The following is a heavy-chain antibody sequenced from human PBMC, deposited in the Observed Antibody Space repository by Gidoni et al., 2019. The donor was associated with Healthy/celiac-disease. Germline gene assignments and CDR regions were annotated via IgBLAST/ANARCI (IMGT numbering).Heavy chain of an antibody. CDR3: ASATNDYGDYYGMDV. Sequence: QVQLPQWGAGLLKPSETLYLTCAVHVGSFRDYYWSWIRQPPGKGLEWIGAINHSGSTNYNPSLKSRVTISVDTSKNQFSLKLSSVTAADTAVYYCASATNDYGDYYGMDVWGQVTTVTVSS. J-gene: IGHJ6*02. V-gene: IGHV4-34*01. CDR1: VGSFRDYY. CDR2: INHSGST. D-gene: IGHD4-17*01.